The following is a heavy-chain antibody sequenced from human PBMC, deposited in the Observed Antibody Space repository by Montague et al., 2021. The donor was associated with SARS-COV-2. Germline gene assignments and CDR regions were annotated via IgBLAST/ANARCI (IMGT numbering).Heavy chain of an antibody. CDR1: GFSLSTSGVG. CDR2: IYWDDDK. Sequence: PALVKPTQTLTLTRTFSGFSLSTSGVGVGWIRQPPGKALEWLALIYWDDDKRYSPSLKSRLTTTKDTSKNRVVLTMTNMDPVDTATYYCAHRRPGSGSYYFDYWGQGTLVTVSS. V-gene: IGHV2-5*02. CDR3: AHRRPGSGSYYFDY. D-gene: IGHD3-10*01. J-gene: IGHJ4*02.